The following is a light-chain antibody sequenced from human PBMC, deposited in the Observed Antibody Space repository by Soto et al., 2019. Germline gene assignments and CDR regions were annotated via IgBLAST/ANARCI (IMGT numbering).Light chain of an antibody. CDR1: QSVSSSF. Sequence: EKVLEISLGALSLTQRESATLSCRASQSVSSSFLAWYQQKAGQAPRLLIYGASRRATGIPDRFSGSGSGTDFTLTISRLEPEDFAVYYCQQYVSSPWAFGQGTKVDIK. V-gene: IGKV3-20*01. CDR2: GAS. J-gene: IGKJ1*01. CDR3: QQYVSSPWA.